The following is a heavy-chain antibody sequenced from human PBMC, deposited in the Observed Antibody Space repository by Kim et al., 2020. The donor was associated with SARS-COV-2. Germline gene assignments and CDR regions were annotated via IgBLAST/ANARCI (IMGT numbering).Heavy chain of an antibody. D-gene: IGHD4-17*01. CDR1: GYTFTSYG. V-gene: IGHV1-18*01. Sequence: ASVKVSCKASGYTFTSYGISWVRQAPGQGLEWMGWISAYNGNTNYAQKLQGRVTMTTDTSTSTAYMELRSLRSDDTAVYYCAREGYGDYLGVRVTNYYYYYGMDVWGQGTTVTVSS. CDR3: AREGYGDYLGVRVTNYYYYYGMDV. J-gene: IGHJ6*02. CDR2: ISAYNGNT.